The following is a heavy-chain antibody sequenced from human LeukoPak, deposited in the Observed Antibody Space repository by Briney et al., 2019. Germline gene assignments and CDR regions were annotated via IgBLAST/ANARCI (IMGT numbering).Heavy chain of an antibody. CDR2: IYPGDSDT. CDR1: GFSFITYW. V-gene: IGHV5-51*01. D-gene: IGHD2-21*01. Sequence: GESLKISCKGSGFSFITYWIVWVRQMPGKGLQWLGIIYPGDSDTRYSPSLQGQVTISADKSISTAYLQWSSLKASDTAMYYCASPYSLTTRAFDIWGQGTMVTVSS. CDR3: ASPYSLTTRAFDI. J-gene: IGHJ3*02.